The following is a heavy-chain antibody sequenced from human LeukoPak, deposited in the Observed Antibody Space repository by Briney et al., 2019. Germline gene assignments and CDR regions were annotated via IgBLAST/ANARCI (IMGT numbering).Heavy chain of an antibody. CDR3: AKDREGYVSSGMDV. CDR2: ISWNSGSI. V-gene: IGHV3-9*01. Sequence: GRSLRLSCAASGFSFDDYAMHWVRQAPGKGLEWVSGISWNSGSIGHADSVKGRFTISRDNAKNSQYLQMNSLRAEDTALYYCAKDREGYVSSGMDVWGQGTTVTVSS. CDR1: GFSFDDYA. D-gene: IGHD3-10*02. J-gene: IGHJ6*02.